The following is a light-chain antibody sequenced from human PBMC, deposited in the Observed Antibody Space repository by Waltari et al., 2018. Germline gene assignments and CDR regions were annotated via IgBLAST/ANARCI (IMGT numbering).Light chain of an antibody. CDR3: YSKDTDGGSQGK. V-gene: IGLV3-10*01. CDR1: GLPNQY. Sequence: YDLTQPPSVSVSPGQTAAITCSGDGLPNQYTFCYQQKSGQAPVLVMYDDNKRPSGIPGRFSGSSAGTVATLTITGAQVDDEADYYCYSKDTDGGSQGKIGGGTKLTVL. CDR2: DDN. J-gene: IGLJ2*01.